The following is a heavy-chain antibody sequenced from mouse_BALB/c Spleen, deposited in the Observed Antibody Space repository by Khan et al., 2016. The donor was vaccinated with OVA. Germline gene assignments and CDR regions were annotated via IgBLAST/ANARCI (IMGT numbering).Heavy chain of an antibody. D-gene: IGHD2-3*01. CDR2: IAPANGNT. CDR3: ARPSYDPRFVVV. CDR1: GFNIKDTY. V-gene: IGHV14-3*02. J-gene: IGHJ1*01. Sequence: VQLQQSGAELVKPGASVKLSCTASGFNIKDTYMHWVKQRPEQGLEWIGRIAPANGNTNYDPKFQGKATIPTDTSSHTSFLQLSSLTSEDIAVYYCARPSYDPRFVVVWGAGTTLTVSS.